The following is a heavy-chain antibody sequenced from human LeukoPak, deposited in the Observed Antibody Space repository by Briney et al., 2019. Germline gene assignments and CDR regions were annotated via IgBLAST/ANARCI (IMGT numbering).Heavy chain of an antibody. J-gene: IGHJ5*02. Sequence: SETLSLTCTVSGDSVSSSSYYWGWIRQHPGKGLEWIGYIYYSGSTYYNPSLKSRVTISVDTSKNQFSLKLSSVTAADTAVYYCARGLPKDIVVVPAALWFDPWGQGTLVTVSS. D-gene: IGHD2-2*01. CDR1: GDSVSSSSYY. V-gene: IGHV4-31*03. CDR2: IYYSGST. CDR3: ARGLPKDIVVVPAALWFDP.